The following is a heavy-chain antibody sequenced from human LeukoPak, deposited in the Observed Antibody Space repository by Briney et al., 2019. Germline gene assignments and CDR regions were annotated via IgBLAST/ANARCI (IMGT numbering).Heavy chain of an antibody. CDR2: ISATTSTT. CDR3: ARYSTHNFFDY. Sequence: GGSLRLSCAASGFTLRSYSVNWVRQTPGKGLEWISYISATTSTTYYADSVKGRFTISRDNAKNSLYLQMNSLRVEDTAVYYCARYSTHNFFDYWGQGTRVTVSS. V-gene: IGHV3-48*01. J-gene: IGHJ4*02. CDR1: GFTLRSYS. D-gene: IGHD6-13*01.